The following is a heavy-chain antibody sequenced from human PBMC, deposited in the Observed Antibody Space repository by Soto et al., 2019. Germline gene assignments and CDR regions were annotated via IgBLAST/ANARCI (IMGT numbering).Heavy chain of an antibody. J-gene: IGHJ4*02. D-gene: IGHD3-22*01. CDR1: GFTFSSYA. Sequence: QVQLVESGGGVVQPGRSLRLSCAASGFTFSSYAMHWVRQAPGKGLEWVAVISYDGSNKYYADSVKGRFTISRDNSQNTLYLQMNSLRAEDTAVYYCARDPTPYDSSGYCNYFDYWGQGTLVTVSS. CDR2: ISYDGSNK. V-gene: IGHV3-30-3*01. CDR3: ARDPTPYDSSGYCNYFDY.